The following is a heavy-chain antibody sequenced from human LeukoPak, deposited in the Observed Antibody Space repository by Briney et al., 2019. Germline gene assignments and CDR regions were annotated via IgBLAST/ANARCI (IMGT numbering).Heavy chain of an antibody. CDR2: IYPGDSDT. Sequence: GESLKISCKGSGYSFTSYWIGWVRQMPGKGLGWMGIIYPGDSDTRYSPSFQGQVTISADKSISTAYLQWSSLKASDTAMYYCARLKGIAAAGGGWFDPWGQGTLVTVSS. J-gene: IGHJ5*02. D-gene: IGHD6-13*01. CDR3: ARLKGIAAAGGGWFDP. V-gene: IGHV5-51*01. CDR1: GYSFTSYW.